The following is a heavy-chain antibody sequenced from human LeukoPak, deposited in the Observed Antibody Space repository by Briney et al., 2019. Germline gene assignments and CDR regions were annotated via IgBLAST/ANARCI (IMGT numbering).Heavy chain of an antibody. Sequence: GGSLRLSCAASGFTFSSYWMSWVRQAPGKGLEWVANIKQDGSEKYYVDSVKGRFTISRDNAKNSLYLQMNSLRAEDTAVYYCARDRRYGLRYFDAAQDVWGKGTTVSVSS. CDR2: IKQDGSEK. D-gene: IGHD3-9*01. V-gene: IGHV3-7*01. CDR1: GFTFSSYW. J-gene: IGHJ6*04. CDR3: ARDRRYGLRYFDAAQDV.